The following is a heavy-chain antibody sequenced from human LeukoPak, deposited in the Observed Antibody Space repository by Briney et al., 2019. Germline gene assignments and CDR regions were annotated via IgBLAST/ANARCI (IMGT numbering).Heavy chain of an antibody. V-gene: IGHV1-24*01. CDR2: FDPEDGET. Sequence: WASVKVSCKVSGYTLTELSMHCVRQAPGKGLEWMGGFDPEDGETIYAQKFQGRVTMTEDTSTDTAYMELSSLRSEDTAVYYCATVETTVTTFDYWGQGTLVTVSS. CDR1: GYTLTELS. D-gene: IGHD4-17*01. CDR3: ATVETTVTTFDY. J-gene: IGHJ4*02.